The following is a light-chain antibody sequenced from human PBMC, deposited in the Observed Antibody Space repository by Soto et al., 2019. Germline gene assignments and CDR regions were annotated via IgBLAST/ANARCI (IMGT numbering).Light chain of an antibody. CDR3: QQYGSSPWT. Sequence: DTVATDSGGTLSLVGGRRATRSCSTSQSVSSSYLAWHQQKPGQPPRLLIYGASSRATGIPDRFSGSGSGTDFTLTISLLEPEFSTVYRCQQYGSSPWTFGPGTKVDIK. CDR1: QSVSSSY. V-gene: IGKV3-20*01. J-gene: IGKJ1*01. CDR2: GAS.